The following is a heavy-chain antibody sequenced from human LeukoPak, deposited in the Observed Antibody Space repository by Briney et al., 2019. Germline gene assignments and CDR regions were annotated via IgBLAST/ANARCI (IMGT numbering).Heavy chain of an antibody. J-gene: IGHJ4*02. D-gene: IGHD3-10*01. CDR1: GGSISSSSYY. CDR3: ARRGGSGRSFDY. CDR2: IYSSGST. V-gene: IGHV4-39*01. Sequence: SETLSLTCTVSGGSISSSSYYWGWIRQPPGKGLEWIGSIYSSGSTYYNPSLKSRVTISVDTSKNQFSLNLSSVPASDTAVYYCARRGGSGRSFDYWGRESWSPSPQ.